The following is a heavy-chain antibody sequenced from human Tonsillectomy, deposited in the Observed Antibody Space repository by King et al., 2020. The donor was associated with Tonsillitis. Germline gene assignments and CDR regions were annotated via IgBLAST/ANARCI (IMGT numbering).Heavy chain of an antibody. CDR3: VSGVVGAADH. D-gene: IGHD1-26*01. V-gene: IGHV3-72*01. J-gene: IGHJ4*02. Sequence: VQLVESGGGLVQPGGSLRLSCAASGFTFSDHYMDWVRQAPGKGLEWVGRTRNKANSYTTEYAASVKGRFTISRDDSKNSVYLQMNSLKTEDTARYHCVSGVVGAADHWGQGTLVTVSS. CDR1: GFTFSDHY. CDR2: TRNKANSYTT.